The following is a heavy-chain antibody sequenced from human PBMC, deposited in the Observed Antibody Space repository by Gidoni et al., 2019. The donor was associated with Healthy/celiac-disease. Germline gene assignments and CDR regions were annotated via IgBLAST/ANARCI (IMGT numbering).Heavy chain of an antibody. CDR1: GGSISRSSYD. Sequence: QLQLQESGPGLVKHSETLSLTCTVAGGSISRSSYDWGWIRQPPGKGLEWLGIIYYSGSTYYNPSLKRRVTISVDPSKTQFSLKLSSVTAADTAVYYCARPVTYYDILTGSTSHYFDYWGQGTLVTVSS. J-gene: IGHJ4*02. D-gene: IGHD3-9*01. V-gene: IGHV4-39*01. CDR2: IYYSGST. CDR3: ARPVTYYDILTGSTSHYFDY.